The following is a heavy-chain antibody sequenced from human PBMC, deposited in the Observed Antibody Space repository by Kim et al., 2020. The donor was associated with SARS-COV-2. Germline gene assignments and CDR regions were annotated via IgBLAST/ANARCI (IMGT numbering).Heavy chain of an antibody. J-gene: IGHJ3*02. CDR2: INPNSGGT. D-gene: IGHD2-2*01. Sequence: ASVKVSCKASGYTFTGYYMHWVRQAPGQGLEWMGWINPNSGGTNYAQKFQGRVTMTRDASISTAYMELSRLRSDDTAVYYCARVAGEIVVVPAAIHDAFDIWGQGTMVTVSS. V-gene: IGHV1-2*02. CDR3: ARVAGEIVVVPAAIHDAFDI. CDR1: GYTFTGYY.